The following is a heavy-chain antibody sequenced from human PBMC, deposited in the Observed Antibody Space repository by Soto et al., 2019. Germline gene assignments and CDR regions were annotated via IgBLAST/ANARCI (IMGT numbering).Heavy chain of an antibody. J-gene: IGHJ3*01. D-gene: IGHD4-17*01. CDR1: GFTVSSHY. CDR2: IYASDST. Sequence: GGSLRLSCVASGFTVSSHYMTWVRQTPGKGLEWVSIIYASDSTFYADSVKGRFTISRDNSKNTVYLQLNSLRAEDTAVYYCATPVTRLIAFDLWGQGTMVTVSS. V-gene: IGHV3-53*01. CDR3: ATPVTRLIAFDL.